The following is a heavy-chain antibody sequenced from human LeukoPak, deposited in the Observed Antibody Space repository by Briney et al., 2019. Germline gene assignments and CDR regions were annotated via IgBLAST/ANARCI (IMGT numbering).Heavy chain of an antibody. CDR2: IYHSGST. J-gene: IGHJ6*02. CDR3: ASLSGYDSNYYYYGMDV. V-gene: IGHV4-30-2*01. CDR1: GGSISSGGYS. Sequence: SETLSLTCAVSGGSISSGGYSWSWIRQPPGTGLEWIGYIYHSGSTYYNPSLKSRVTISVDRSKNQFSLKLSSVTAADTAVYYCASLSGYDSNYYYYGMDVWGQGTTVTVSS. D-gene: IGHD5-12*01.